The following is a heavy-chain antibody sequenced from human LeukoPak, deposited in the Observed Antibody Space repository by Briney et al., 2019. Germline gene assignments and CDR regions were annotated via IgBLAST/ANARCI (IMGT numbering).Heavy chain of an antibody. Sequence: ASVKVSCKASGYTFTSYYMHWVRQAPGQGLEWMGWISAYNGNTNYAQKLQGRVTMTTDTSTSTAYMELRSLRSDDTAVYYCARNRQGDYSPFDYWGQGTLVTASS. CDR1: GYTFTSYY. CDR2: ISAYNGNT. J-gene: IGHJ4*02. CDR3: ARNRQGDYSPFDY. V-gene: IGHV1-18*04. D-gene: IGHD2-15*01.